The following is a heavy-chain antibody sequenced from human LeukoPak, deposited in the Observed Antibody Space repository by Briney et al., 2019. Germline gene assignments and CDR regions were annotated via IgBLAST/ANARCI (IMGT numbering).Heavy chain of an antibody. V-gene: IGHV3-7*04. J-gene: IGHJ4*02. Sequence: GGSLRLSCVASGFPFSSYWMTWICQAPGKGLEWVANIKQDGSKKSYVDSVKGRFTISRDNAKNSLYLQMNSLRAEDTAIYYCTRVGYIDEGIDYWGQGTLVTVSS. CDR1: GFPFSSYW. CDR2: IKQDGSKK. D-gene: IGHD5-24*01. CDR3: TRVGYIDEGIDY.